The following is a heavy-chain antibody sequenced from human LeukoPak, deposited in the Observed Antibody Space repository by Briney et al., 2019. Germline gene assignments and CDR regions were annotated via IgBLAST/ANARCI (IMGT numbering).Heavy chain of an antibody. CDR2: INQEGNDK. CDR1: GFTFRNYW. D-gene: IGHD2-21*01. V-gene: IGHV3-7*03. CDR3: VITRTRGDH. J-gene: IGHJ4*02. Sequence: GGSLRLSCAASGFTFRNYWMTWVRQAPGQGLEWVANINQEGNDKYYVDSVKGRFTISRDNTKNPLFLQMNSLRAEDTAVYYCVITRTRGDHWGEGTLVTLSS.